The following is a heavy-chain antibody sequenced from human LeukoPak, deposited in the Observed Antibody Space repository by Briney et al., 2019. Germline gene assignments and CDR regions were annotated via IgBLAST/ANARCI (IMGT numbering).Heavy chain of an antibody. V-gene: IGHV4-59*08. CDR3: ARLGTAAAKRIFDY. CDR1: GVSISSYY. J-gene: IGHJ4*02. D-gene: IGHD6-13*01. Sequence: SETLSLTCTVSGVSISSYYWSWIRQPPGKGLEWIGYIYYSGSTNYNPSLKSRVTISVDTSKNQFSLKLSSVTAADTAVYYCARLGTAAAKRIFDYWGQGTLVTVSS. CDR2: IYYSGST.